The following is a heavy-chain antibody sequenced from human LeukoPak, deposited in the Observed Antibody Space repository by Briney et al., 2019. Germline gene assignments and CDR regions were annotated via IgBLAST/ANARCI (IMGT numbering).Heavy chain of an antibody. D-gene: IGHD1-26*01. Sequence: SGGSLRLSCAASGFTFSIYWMSWVRQAPGKGLEWVANIKQDGSEKYYVDSVKGRFTISRDNAKNSLFLQMNSLRAEDTAVYYCGRDLSGWELQEYWGQGTLVTVSS. CDR2: IKQDGSEK. CDR3: GRDLSGWELQEY. V-gene: IGHV3-7*01. J-gene: IGHJ4*02. CDR1: GFTFSIYW.